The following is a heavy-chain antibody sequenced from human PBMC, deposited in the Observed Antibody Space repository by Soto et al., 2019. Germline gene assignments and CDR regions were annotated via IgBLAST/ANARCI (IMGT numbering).Heavy chain of an antibody. D-gene: IGHD1-26*01. J-gene: IGHJ4*02. CDR3: ARDRGTDFDY. Sequence: SETLSLTCTVSGGSISSYYWSWIRQPPGKGLEWIGYIYYSGSTNYNPSLKSRVTISVDTSKNQFSLKLSSVTAADTAVYYCARDRGTDFDYWGQGTLVTVS. CDR2: IYYSGST. CDR1: GGSISSYY. V-gene: IGHV4-59*01.